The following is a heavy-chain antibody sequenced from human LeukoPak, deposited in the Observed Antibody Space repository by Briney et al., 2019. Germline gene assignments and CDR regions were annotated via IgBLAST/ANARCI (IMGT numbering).Heavy chain of an antibody. V-gene: IGHV4-59*11. CDR3: ARCYYYDSIGYLFDP. CDR1: GGSISSHY. Sequence: PSETLSLTCTVSGGSISSHYWSWIRQPPGKGLEWIGYIYYSGSTTYNPYLKSRVTISVDTSKNQFSLKLSSVTAADTAVYYCARCYYYDSIGYLFDPWGQGTLVTVSS. CDR2: IYYSGST. J-gene: IGHJ5*02. D-gene: IGHD3-22*01.